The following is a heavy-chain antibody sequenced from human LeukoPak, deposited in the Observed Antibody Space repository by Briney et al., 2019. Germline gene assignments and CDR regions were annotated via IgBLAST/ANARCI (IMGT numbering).Heavy chain of an antibody. V-gene: IGHV1-2*04. Sequence: GASVKVSCKASGGTFSSYAISWVRQAPGQGLEWMGWINPNSGGTNYAQKFQGWVTMTRDTSISTAYMELSRLRSDDTAVYYCARAGYSSLNAFDIWGQGTMVTVSS. CDR2: INPNSGGT. J-gene: IGHJ3*02. D-gene: IGHD6-19*01. CDR1: GGTFSSYA. CDR3: ARAGYSSLNAFDI.